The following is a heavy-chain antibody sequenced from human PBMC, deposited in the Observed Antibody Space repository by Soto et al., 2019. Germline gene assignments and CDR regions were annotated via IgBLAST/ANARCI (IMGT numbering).Heavy chain of an antibody. V-gene: IGHV4-59*01. CDR3: ARETSGRVKKLGWFDP. Sequence: QVQLQESGPGLVKPSETLSLTCTVSGGSISSYYWSWIRQPPGKGLEWIGYIYYSGSTNYNPSLKSRVTISVDTSKNQFSLRLSSVTAADTAVYYCARETSGRVKKLGWFDPWGQGTLVTVSS. CDR1: GGSISSYY. CDR2: IYYSGST. D-gene: IGHD3-10*01. J-gene: IGHJ5*02.